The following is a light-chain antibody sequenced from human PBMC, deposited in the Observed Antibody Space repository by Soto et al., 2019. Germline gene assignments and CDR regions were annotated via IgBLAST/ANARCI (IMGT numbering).Light chain of an antibody. CDR3: AAWDGSLNGLYV. CDR1: SSNIEDNT. Sequence: QSVLTQPPSASGTPGLRVTISCSGSSSNIEDNTVSWYQQFPGAAPKLLIYADNQRPSGVPDRFSGSKSGTSAYLAISGLQSEDEADYFCAAWDGSLNGLYVFGSGTKVTVL. V-gene: IGLV1-44*01. CDR2: ADN. J-gene: IGLJ1*01.